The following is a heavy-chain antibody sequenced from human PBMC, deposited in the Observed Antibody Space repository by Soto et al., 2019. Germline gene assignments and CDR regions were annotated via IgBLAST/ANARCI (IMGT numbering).Heavy chain of an antibody. CDR3: ARDESHYYDY. J-gene: IGHJ4*02. Sequence: GGSLRLSCAASGFTFNTYGMHWVRQAPGKGLEWVAVIWYDGSNKYYADSVKGRFTISRDNSKNTVYLQMNSLRAEDTAVYYCARDESHYYDYWGQGTPVTVSS. CDR1: GFTFNTYG. CDR2: IWYDGSNK. V-gene: IGHV3-33*01.